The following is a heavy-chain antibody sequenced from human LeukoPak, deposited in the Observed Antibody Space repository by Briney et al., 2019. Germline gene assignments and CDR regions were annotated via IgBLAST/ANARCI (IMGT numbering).Heavy chain of an antibody. D-gene: IGHD2-15*01. CDR3: ARDRCSGGSCYSNSYDY. CDR2: ISYDGINK. J-gene: IGHJ4*02. V-gene: IGHV3-30*01. Sequence: PGGSLRLSCAASGFTFGSYAIHWVRQAPGKGLEWVAVISYDGINKDYADSVKGRFTISRDNSKNTLYLRMNSLRAEDTAVYYCARDRCSGGSCYSNSYDYWGQGTLATVSS. CDR1: GFTFGSYA.